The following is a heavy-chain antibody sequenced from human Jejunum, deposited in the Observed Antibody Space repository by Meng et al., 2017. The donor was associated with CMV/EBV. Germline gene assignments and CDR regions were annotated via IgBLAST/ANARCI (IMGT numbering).Heavy chain of an antibody. J-gene: IGHJ4*02. CDR1: GYTFTGYY. D-gene: IGHD4-17*01. CDR3: ARFTVTMGAY. CDR2: INPNSGGT. Sequence: QVQLVQSGAEVTKPGASVKVSCKASGYTFTGYYMHWVRQAPGQGLEWMQWINPNSGGTNYAQKFQGWVTMTRDTSITAYMELNSLTSDDTAVYYCARFTVTMGAYWGQGALVTVSS. V-gene: IGHV1-2*04.